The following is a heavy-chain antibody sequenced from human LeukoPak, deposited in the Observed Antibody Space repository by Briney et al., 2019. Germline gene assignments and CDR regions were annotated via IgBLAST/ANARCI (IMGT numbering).Heavy chain of an antibody. J-gene: IGHJ5*02. V-gene: IGHV1-69*13. D-gene: IGHD2-2*01. CDR1: GGTFSSYA. Sequence: GASVQVSCKASGGTFSSYAISWVRQAPGQGLEWMGGIIPIFGTANYAQKFQGRVTITADESTSTAYMELSSLRSEDTAVYYCAREGYCSSTSCYAAWFDPWGQGTLVTVSS. CDR2: IIPIFGTA. CDR3: AREGYCSSTSCYAAWFDP.